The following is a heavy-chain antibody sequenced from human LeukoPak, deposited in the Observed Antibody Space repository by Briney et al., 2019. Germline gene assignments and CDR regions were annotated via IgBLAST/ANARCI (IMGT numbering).Heavy chain of an antibody. J-gene: IGHJ6*03. CDR2: ISGSGGST. CDR1: GFTFSSYW. Sequence: GGSLRLSCAASGFTFSSYWMSWVRQAPGKGLEWVSAISGSGGSTYYADSVKGRFTISRDNSKNTLYLQMNSLRAEDTAVYYCAKYGDYLEDYYYMDVWGKGTTVTISS. V-gene: IGHV3-23*01. D-gene: IGHD4-17*01. CDR3: AKYGDYLEDYYYMDV.